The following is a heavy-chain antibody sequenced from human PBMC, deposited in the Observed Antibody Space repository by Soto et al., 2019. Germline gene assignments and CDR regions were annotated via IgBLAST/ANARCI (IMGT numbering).Heavy chain of an antibody. CDR1: GGTFSSYA. V-gene: IGHV1-69*01. J-gene: IGHJ2*01. CDR2: IIPIFGTA. CDR3: ASSYSSGWYRGNGYFDL. Sequence: QVQLVQSGAEVKKPGSSVKVSCKASGGTFSSYAISWVRQAPGQGLEWMGGIIPIFGTANYAQKFQGRVTATADESTSTAYMELGSLRSEDTAVYYCASSYSSGWYRGNGYFDLWGRGTLVTVSS. D-gene: IGHD6-19*01.